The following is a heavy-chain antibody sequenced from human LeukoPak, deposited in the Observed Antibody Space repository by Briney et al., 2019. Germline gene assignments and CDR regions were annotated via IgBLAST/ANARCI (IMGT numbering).Heavy chain of an antibody. D-gene: IGHD1-26*01. J-gene: IGHJ4*02. CDR2: MNPNSGNT. V-gene: IGHV1-8*01. CDR3: ASRNVGGSYQLDY. Sequence: GASVKVSCKASGYTFTSFDINWVRQATGQGLEWMGWMNPNSGNTGYAQKFQGRVTMTRNTSISTAYMELSSLRSEDTAVYYRASRNVGGSYQLDYWGQGTLVTVSS. CDR1: GYTFTSFD.